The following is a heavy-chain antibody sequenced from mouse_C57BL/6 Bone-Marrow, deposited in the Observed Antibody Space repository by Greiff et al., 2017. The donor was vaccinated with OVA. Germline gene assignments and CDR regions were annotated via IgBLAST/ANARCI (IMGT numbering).Heavy chain of an antibody. Sequence: QVHVKQPGAELVKPGASVKMSCKASGYTFTSYWITWVKQRPGQGLEWIGDIYPGSGSTNYNEKFKSKATLTVDTSSSTAYMQLSSLTSEDSAVYYCARSGITTAPFDYWGQGTTLTVSS. D-gene: IGHD1-2*01. CDR1: GYTFTSYW. CDR2: IYPGSGST. J-gene: IGHJ2*01. CDR3: ARSGITTAPFDY. V-gene: IGHV1-55*01.